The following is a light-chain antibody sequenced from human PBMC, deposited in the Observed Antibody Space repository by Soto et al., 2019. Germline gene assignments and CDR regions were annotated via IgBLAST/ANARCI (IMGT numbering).Light chain of an antibody. J-gene: IGKJ1*01. V-gene: IGKV1-17*01. Sequence: IQMTQSPSSLSASVGDRLSITCRASQVITNDLGWYQQKPGKAPKRLIYAASTLQSGVPSRFSGSGSETEFTLTISSLQPEDVATYYCLQLNTYPWTFGQGTKVEIK. CDR1: QVITND. CDR2: AAS. CDR3: LQLNTYPWT.